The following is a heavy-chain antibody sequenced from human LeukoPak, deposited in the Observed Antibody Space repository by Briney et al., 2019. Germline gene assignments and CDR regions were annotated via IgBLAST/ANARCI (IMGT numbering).Heavy chain of an antibody. CDR1: GFTFSSYG. J-gene: IGHJ6*02. V-gene: IGHV3-33*01. CDR3: ARDIVVVVAATPLVRYYYGMDV. CDR2: IWYDGSNK. D-gene: IGHD2-15*01. Sequence: GGSLRLSCAASGFTFSSYGMHWVRQAPGKGQEWVAVIWYDGSNKYYADSVKGRFTISRDNSKNTLYLQMNSLRAEDTAVYYCARDIVVVVAATPLVRYYYGMDVWGQGTTVTVSS.